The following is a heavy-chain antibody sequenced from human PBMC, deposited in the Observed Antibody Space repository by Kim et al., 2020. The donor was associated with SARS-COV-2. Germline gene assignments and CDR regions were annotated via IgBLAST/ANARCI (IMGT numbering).Heavy chain of an antibody. J-gene: IGHJ6*02. D-gene: IGHD1-20*01. CDR3: ARDPSITGTLGWYYYGMDV. V-gene: IGHV4-59*01. Sequence: RVTISVDTSKNQFSLKLSSVTAADTAVYYCARDPSITGTLGWYYYGMDVWGQGTTVTVSS.